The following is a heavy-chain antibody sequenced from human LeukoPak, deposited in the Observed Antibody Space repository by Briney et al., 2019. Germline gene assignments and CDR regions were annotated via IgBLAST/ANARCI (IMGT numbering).Heavy chain of an antibody. D-gene: IGHD2-2*01. Sequence: GASVKVSCKASGYTFTGYYMHWVRQAPGQGLEWMGWINPSSGGTNYAQKFQGRVTMTRDTSISTAYMELSRLRSDDTAVYYCARDEEVVPAAMGAYYWGQGTLVTVSS. J-gene: IGHJ4*02. CDR2: INPSSGGT. CDR3: ARDEEVVPAAMGAYY. CDR1: GYTFTGYY. V-gene: IGHV1-2*02.